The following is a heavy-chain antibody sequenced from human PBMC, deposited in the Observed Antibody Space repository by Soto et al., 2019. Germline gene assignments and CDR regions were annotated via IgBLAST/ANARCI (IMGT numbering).Heavy chain of an antibody. V-gene: IGHV3-23*01. D-gene: IGHD1-26*01. CDR1: GFTFSSYA. CDR2: ISGSGGNA. CDR3: AKDGASGSYPPYYYYGMDV. J-gene: IGHJ6*02. Sequence: PGGSLRLSCAASGFTFSSYAMSWVRQAPGKGLEWVSTISGSGGNAYYADSVKGRFTISRDNSKNTLRLQMNGLRADDTAVYYCAKDGASGSYPPYYYYGMDVWGQGTTVTVSS.